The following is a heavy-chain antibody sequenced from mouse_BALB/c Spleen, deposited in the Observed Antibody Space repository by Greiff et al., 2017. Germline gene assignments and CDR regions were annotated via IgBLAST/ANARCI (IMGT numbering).Heavy chain of an antibody. CDR2: ISYSGST. V-gene: IGHV3-2*02. J-gene: IGHJ3*01. CDR1: GYSITSDYA. CDR3: ARSPYYYGSKAPWFAY. Sequence: EVQLQESGPGLVKPSQSLSLTCTVTGYSITSDYAWNWIRQFPGNKLEWMGYISYSGSTSYNPSLKSRISITRDTSKNQFFLQLNSVTTEDTATYYCARSPYYYGSKAPWFAYWGQGTLVTVSA. D-gene: IGHD1-1*01.